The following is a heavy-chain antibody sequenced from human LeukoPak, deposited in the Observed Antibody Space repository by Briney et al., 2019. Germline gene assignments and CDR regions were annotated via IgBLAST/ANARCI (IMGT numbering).Heavy chain of an antibody. J-gene: IGHJ4*02. V-gene: IGHV1-69*06. CDR3: ARGYCTNGVCGGDFDY. CDR1: GGTFSSYA. D-gene: IGHD2-8*01. CDR2: IIPIFGTA. Sequence: GASVKVSCKASGGTFSSYAISWVRQAPGQGLEWMGGIIPIFGTANYAQKFQGRVTITADKSTSTAYMELRSLRSDDTAVYYCARGYCTNGVCGGDFDYWGQGTLVTVSS.